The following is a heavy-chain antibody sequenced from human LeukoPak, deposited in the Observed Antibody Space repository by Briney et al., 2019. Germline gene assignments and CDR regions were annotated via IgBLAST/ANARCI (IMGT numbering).Heavy chain of an antibody. V-gene: IGHV1-46*01. CDR2: INPSGGST. CDR3: VSARHYDSSGYYYGWFDP. J-gene: IGHJ5*02. Sequence: EASVKASCKASGYTFTSYYMHWVRQAPGQGLEWMGIINPSGGSTSYAQKFQDRVTMTTDTSTSTAYMELRSLRSDDTAVYYCVSARHYDSSGYYYGWFDPWGQGTLVTVSS. CDR1: GYTFTSYY. D-gene: IGHD3-22*01.